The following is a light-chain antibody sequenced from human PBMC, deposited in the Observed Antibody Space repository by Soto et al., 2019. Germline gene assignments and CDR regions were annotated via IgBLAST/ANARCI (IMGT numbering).Light chain of an antibody. CDR2: DAS. CDR3: QQRSNWEGLT. J-gene: IGKJ4*01. Sequence: EIVLTQSPATLSLSPGERATLSCRASQSVSSYLAWYHQKPGQAPRLLIYDASNRATGIPARFSGSGSGTDFTLTIRSLEPGDFAVYYWQQRSNWEGLTFGGGPKVEIK. CDR1: QSVSSY. V-gene: IGKV3-11*01.